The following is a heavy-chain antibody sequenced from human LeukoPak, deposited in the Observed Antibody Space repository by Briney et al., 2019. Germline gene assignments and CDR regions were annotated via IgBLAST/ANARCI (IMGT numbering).Heavy chain of an antibody. CDR3: ATGTSGSYYVGIVRPIDY. CDR2: FDPDDGET. D-gene: IGHD1-26*01. Sequence: ASVKVSCKVSGYTLTELPIHWLRQAPGKGLEWMGGFDPDDGETVYAQMFQGRVTMTGDTSSDTASMEPSSLRSEDTAVYYCATGTSGSYYVGIVRPIDYWGQGPLVTVSS. V-gene: IGHV1-24*01. J-gene: IGHJ4*02. CDR1: GYTLTELP.